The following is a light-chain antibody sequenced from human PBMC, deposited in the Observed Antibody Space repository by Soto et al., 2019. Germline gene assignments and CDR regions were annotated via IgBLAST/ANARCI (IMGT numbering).Light chain of an antibody. J-gene: IGKJ4*01. Sequence: DIQMIQSPATLSASVGDRITITCRASENIFKYVAWYQQTSGSAPNLLIYAASDLESGVPSRFSGSGSGTEFSLTIDNLQPNDSATYYCQRYNSRAIAFGGGTKVDVK. V-gene: IGKV1-5*01. CDR3: QRYNSRAIA. CDR2: AAS. CDR1: ENIFKY.